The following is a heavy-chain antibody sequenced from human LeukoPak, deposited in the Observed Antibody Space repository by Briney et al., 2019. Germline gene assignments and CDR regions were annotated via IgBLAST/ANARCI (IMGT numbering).Heavy chain of an antibody. CDR2: ISSSSSYI. V-gene: IGHV3-21*01. CDR3: ARVVEGDSSSWYYYYYMDV. CDR1: GFTVSSNY. J-gene: IGHJ6*03. D-gene: IGHD6-13*01. Sequence: GGSLRLSCAASGFTVSSNYMSWVRQAPGKGLEWVSSISSSSSYIYYADSVKGRFTISRDNAKNSLYLQMNSLRAEDTAVYYCARVVEGDSSSWYYYYYMDVWGKGTTVTISS.